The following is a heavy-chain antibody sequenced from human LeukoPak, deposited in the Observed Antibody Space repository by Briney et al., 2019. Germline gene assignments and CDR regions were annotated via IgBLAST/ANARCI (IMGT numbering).Heavy chain of an antibody. V-gene: IGHV3-23*01. CDR2: ISGSGGST. D-gene: IGHD3-10*01. Sequence: QAGGSLRLSCAASGFPFSNYAMSWVRQAPGKGLEWVSSISGSGGSTYYADSVKGRFTISRDNSKDTLFLQMNSLRAEDAALYYCVKNSYGSGNGPFDVWGQGTMVIVSS. CDR3: VKNSYGSGNGPFDV. J-gene: IGHJ3*01. CDR1: GFPFSNYA.